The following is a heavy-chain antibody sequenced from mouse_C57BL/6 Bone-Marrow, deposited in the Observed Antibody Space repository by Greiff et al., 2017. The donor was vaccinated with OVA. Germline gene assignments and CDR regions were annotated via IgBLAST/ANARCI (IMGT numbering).Heavy chain of an antibody. CDR1: GFTFSSYA. J-gene: IGHJ3*01. D-gene: IGHD1-1*01. CDR2: ISSGGDYI. CDR3: TRDPGYYYAFAY. V-gene: IGHV5-9-1*02. Sequence: EVKVEESGEGLVKPGGSLKLSCAASGFTFSSYAMSWVRQTPEKRLEWVAYISSGGDYIYYADTVKGRFTISRDNARNTLYLQMSSLKSEDTAMYYCTRDPGYYYAFAYWGQGTLVTVSA.